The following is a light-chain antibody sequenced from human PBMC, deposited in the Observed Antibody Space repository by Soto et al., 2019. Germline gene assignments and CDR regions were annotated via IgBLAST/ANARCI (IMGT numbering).Light chain of an antibody. CDR1: QSVGSY. V-gene: IGKV3-11*01. Sequence: EIVLTQSPATLSLSPGERATLSCRASQSVGSYSIWYQQKPGQTPRLLIYDASIRATGIPARFSGSGSGTDFTLAISSLEPEDFAVYYCQQRHNWPPLTFGGGTKVEI. CDR2: DAS. CDR3: QQRHNWPPLT. J-gene: IGKJ4*01.